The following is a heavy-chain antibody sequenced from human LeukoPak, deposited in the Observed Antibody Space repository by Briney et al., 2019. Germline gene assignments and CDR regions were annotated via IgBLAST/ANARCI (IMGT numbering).Heavy chain of an antibody. D-gene: IGHD3-3*01. Sequence: GGSLRLSCAASGFTFSSYGMHWVRQAPGKGLEWVAVISYDGSNKYYADSVKGRFTISRDNSKNTPYLQMNSLRAEDTAVYYCAKDGESDFWSGYYVGYFDYWGQGTLVTVSS. CDR1: GFTFSSYG. V-gene: IGHV3-30*18. J-gene: IGHJ4*02. CDR2: ISYDGSNK. CDR3: AKDGESDFWSGYYVGYFDY.